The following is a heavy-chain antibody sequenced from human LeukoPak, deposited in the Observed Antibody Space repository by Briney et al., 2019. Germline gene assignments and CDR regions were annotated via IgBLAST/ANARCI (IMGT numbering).Heavy chain of an antibody. J-gene: IGHJ5*02. D-gene: IGHD4-17*01. CDR1: GGSITSYY. CDR2: IYITGST. V-gene: IGHV4-4*07. CDR3: ARDLGTTGKVKFDP. Sequence: SETLSLTCTVSGGSITSYYWSWIRQSAGKGLEWIGRIYITGSTTYNPSLKSRVTMSLDTSKNQFSLKLSSVTAADTAVYYCARDLGTTGKVKFDPWGQGTLVTVSS.